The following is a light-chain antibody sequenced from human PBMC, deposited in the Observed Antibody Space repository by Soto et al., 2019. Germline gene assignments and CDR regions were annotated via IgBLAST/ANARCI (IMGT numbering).Light chain of an antibody. CDR1: SGHSSYA. Sequence: QPVLTQSASASASLGASVKLTCTLSSGHSSYAIAWHQQQPEKGPRYLMKLNSDGSHSKGDGIPDRFSGSSSGAERYLTISSLQSEDEADYYCQTWGTGGVVFGGGTKLTVL. CDR2: LNSDGSH. CDR3: QTWGTGGVV. J-gene: IGLJ2*01. V-gene: IGLV4-69*01.